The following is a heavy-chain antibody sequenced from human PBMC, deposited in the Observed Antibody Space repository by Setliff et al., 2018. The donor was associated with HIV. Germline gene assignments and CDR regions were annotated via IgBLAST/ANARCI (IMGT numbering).Heavy chain of an antibody. CDR2: IEQPDGG. D-gene: IGHD3-10*01. Sequence: PGGSLRLSCAASGFIFDSHRMNWFRQIPGKGLEWVSAIEQPDGGVYADSVRGRFTISRDNAKNTLYLQMRNLRAEDTAVYYCAKTLIHSFGWGPYWHNTLYVDHWGQGTLVTVS. CDR1: GFIFDSHR. J-gene: IGHJ4*02. V-gene: IGHV3-23*05. CDR3: AKTLIHSFGWGPYWHNTLYVDH.